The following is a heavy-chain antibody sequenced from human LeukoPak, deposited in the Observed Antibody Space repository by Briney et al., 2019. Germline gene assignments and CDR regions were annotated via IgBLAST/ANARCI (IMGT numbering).Heavy chain of an antibody. CDR3: AKDRGGLEWLDY. J-gene: IGHJ4*02. CDR1: GFTFSSYS. CDR2: ISSSSSYI. V-gene: IGHV3-21*01. D-gene: IGHD3-3*01. Sequence: GGSLRLSCAASGFTFSSYSMNWVRQAPGKGLEWVSSISSSSSYIYYADSVKGRFTISRDNAKNSLYLQMNSLRAEDTAVYYCAKDRGGLEWLDYWGQGTLVTVSS.